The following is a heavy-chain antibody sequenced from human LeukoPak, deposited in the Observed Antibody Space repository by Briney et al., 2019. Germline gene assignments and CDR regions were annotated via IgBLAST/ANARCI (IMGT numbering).Heavy chain of an antibody. V-gene: IGHV4-59*01. Sequence: SETLSLTCTVSGGSISSYYWSWIRQPPGKGLEWIGYNYYSGSTNYKTSLKSRVTISVDTSKNQCSLKLSSVTAADTAVYYCAREVDYYGSGSDNYYYYYMDVWGKGTTVTVSS. J-gene: IGHJ6*03. CDR2: NYYSGST. D-gene: IGHD3-10*01. CDR3: AREVDYYGSGSDNYYYYYMDV. CDR1: GGSISSYY.